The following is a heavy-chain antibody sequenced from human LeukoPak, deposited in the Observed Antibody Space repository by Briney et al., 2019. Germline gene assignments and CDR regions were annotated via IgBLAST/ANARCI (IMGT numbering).Heavy chain of an antibody. CDR2: IIPIFGTA. Sequence: ASVKVSCKAAGYTFTGYYMFWVRQAPGQGLEWMGRIIPIFGTANYAQKFQGRVTITTDESTSTAYMELSSLRSEDTAVYYCARAYRPGYYDSSGYYGYWGQGTLVTVSS. V-gene: IGHV1-69*05. J-gene: IGHJ4*02. CDR1: GYTFTGYY. D-gene: IGHD3-22*01. CDR3: ARAYRPGYYDSSGYYGY.